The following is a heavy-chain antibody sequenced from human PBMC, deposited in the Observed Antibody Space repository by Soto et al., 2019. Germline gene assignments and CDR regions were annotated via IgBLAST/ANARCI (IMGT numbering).Heavy chain of an antibody. CDR3: PGSEREDILVGGGARPWEYGTDS. CDR1: GFTFRNHA. CDR2: IPHDGTNA. V-gene: IGHV3-30-3*01. D-gene: IGHD2-15*01. Sequence: QVQLVESGGGVVQPGGSLRLSWAASGFTFRNHALHWVRQSPGKGLDCLAVIPHDGTNAFYKDSVKGRSTLSRDNSKNSIDLYMNSLGSADAGGYLFPGSEREDILVGGGARPWEYGTDSWGQGTTGIVSS. J-gene: IGHJ6*01.